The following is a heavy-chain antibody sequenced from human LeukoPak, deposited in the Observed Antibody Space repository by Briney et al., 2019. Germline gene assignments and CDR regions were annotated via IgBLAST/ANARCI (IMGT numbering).Heavy chain of an antibody. Sequence: SETLSLTCTVSGGSISSSSHYWGWIRQPPGKGLEWIGSIYYSGSTYYNPSLKSRVTISVHTSKNQFSLKLSSVTAADTAVYYCARGPSARALSDSSGWHFDYWGQGTLVTVSS. CDR2: IYYSGST. CDR3: ARGPSARALSDSSGWHFDY. V-gene: IGHV4-39*07. J-gene: IGHJ4*02. D-gene: IGHD6-19*01. CDR1: GGSISSSSHY.